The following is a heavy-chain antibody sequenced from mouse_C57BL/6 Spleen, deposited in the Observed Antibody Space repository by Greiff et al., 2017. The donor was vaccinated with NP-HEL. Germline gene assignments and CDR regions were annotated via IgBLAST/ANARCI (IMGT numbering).Heavy chain of an antibody. CDR2: INPNNGGT. D-gene: IGHD2-10*01. J-gene: IGHJ4*01. CDR3: ARSGAYSQYYYAMDY. V-gene: IGHV1-18*01. CDR1: GYTFTDYN. Sequence: EVQLKESGPELVKPGASVKIPCKASGYTFTDYNMDWVKQSHGKSLEWIGDINPNNGGTIYNQKFKGKATLTVDKSSSTAYMELRSLTSEDTAVYYCARSGAYSQYYYAMDYWGQGTSVTVSS.